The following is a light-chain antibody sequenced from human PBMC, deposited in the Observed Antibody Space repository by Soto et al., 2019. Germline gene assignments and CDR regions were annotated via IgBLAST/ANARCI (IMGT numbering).Light chain of an antibody. CDR3: QQYGGSPRT. V-gene: IGKV3-20*01. Sequence: ALTQSPGTLSSSPGERATLSCRASQSVSSNYLAWYQQKPGQAPRLPIYGASSRATGIPDRFSGSGSGTDFTLTINRLEPEDFAVYYCQQYGGSPRTFGQGTKVDI. CDR1: QSVSSNY. J-gene: IGKJ1*01. CDR2: GAS.